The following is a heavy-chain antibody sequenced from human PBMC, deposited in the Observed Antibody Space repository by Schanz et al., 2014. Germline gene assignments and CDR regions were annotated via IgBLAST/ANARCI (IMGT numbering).Heavy chain of an antibody. CDR1: GGIFSYA. Sequence: QVQLVQSGAEVKKPGSSVKVSCKASGGIFSYAISWVRQAPGQGLEWMGRIIPIFGTANYAKKFQGRVTITADESTSRAYMELSRLRSEDTATYYCAKAKASGYTDAFDSWAQGTMVDVSS. J-gene: IGHJ3*02. V-gene: IGHV1-69*18. CDR2: IIPIFGTA. D-gene: IGHD5-12*01. CDR3: AKAKASGYTDAFDS.